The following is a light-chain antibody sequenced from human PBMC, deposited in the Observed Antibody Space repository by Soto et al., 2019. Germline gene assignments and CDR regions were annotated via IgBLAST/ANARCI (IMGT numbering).Light chain of an antibody. V-gene: IGKV1-5*03. J-gene: IGKJ2*01. CDR2: KAS. Sequence: DIQMTQSPSTLSASVGDRVTITCRASQSISSWLGWYQQKPGKAPKLLIYKASNLQSGVPSRFSGSGSGTEFTLTISSLQPDDFATYYCQQYNSQYTFGQGTKLEIK. CDR1: QSISSW. CDR3: QQYNSQYT.